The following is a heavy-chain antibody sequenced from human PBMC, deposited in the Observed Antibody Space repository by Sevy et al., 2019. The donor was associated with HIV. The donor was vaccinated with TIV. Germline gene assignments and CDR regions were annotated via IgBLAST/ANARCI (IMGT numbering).Heavy chain of an antibody. CDR1: GFTFSSYS. D-gene: IGHD3-16*01. CDR3: AKKAGITGVGPYHFDS. Sequence: GGSLRLSCAASGFTFSSYSISWVRQAPGKGLEWVSLIGGGGSTTFYADSVKGRFTISRDNSKNTLYLQMNSLRVDDTAVYYCAKKAGITGVGPYHFDSWVQGTLVTVSS. V-gene: IGHV3-23*01. J-gene: IGHJ4*02. CDR2: IGGGGSTT.